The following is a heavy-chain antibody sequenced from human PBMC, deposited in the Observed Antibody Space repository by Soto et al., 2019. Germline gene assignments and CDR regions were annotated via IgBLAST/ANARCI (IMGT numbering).Heavy chain of an antibody. J-gene: IGHJ4*02. CDR2: IHYSGTT. Sequence: PSETLSLTCTASGTSISSYYWRWIRQPPGKGLEWIANIHYSGTTNYNPSLASRVTLSVDTSKNQFSLKMTSVTAADRAMYFCARYNSYAIDYWGRGTLVTVSS. V-gene: IGHV4-59*01. CDR1: GTSISSYY. CDR3: ARYNSYAIDY. D-gene: IGHD2-8*01.